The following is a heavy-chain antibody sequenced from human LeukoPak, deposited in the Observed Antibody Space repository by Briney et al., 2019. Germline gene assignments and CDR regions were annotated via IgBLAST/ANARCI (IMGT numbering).Heavy chain of an antibody. Sequence: KNGESLKISCKGSGYSFTSYWIGWVRQMPGKGLEWMGIIYPGDSATRYSPSFQGQVTISADKSISTAYLQWSSLKASDTAMYYCARPSLAYSSGWYAGGMDVWGQGTTVTVSS. CDR1: GYSFTSYW. D-gene: IGHD6-19*01. V-gene: IGHV5-51*01. CDR2: IYPGDSAT. CDR3: ARPSLAYSSGWYAGGMDV. J-gene: IGHJ6*02.